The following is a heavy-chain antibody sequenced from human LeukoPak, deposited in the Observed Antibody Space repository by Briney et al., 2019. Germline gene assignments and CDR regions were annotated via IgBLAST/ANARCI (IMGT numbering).Heavy chain of an antibody. CDR2: ARSSGGT. Sequence: SETLSLTCTISGGSVNTYYLTWIRQPPGGRLEWIGFARSSGGTNYHPSLKSRVTILVDASKNQFSLKLSSVTAADTAVYYYATSYGSYVVDYWGQGALVIVSS. V-gene: IGHV4-59*02. CDR3: ATSYGSYVVDY. J-gene: IGHJ4*02. D-gene: IGHD2-15*01. CDR1: GGSVNTYY.